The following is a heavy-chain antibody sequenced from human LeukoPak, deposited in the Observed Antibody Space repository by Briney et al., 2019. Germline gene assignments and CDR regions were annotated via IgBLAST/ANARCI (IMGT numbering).Heavy chain of an antibody. CDR3: AKGLLGYCSGGSCSDAFDI. J-gene: IGHJ3*02. CDR1: GFTFSSYG. V-gene: IGHV3-23*01. Sequence: GGSPRLSCAASGFTFSSYGMSWVRQAPGKGLEWVSGISGSGGITKYADSVKGRFTISRDNFKNTLYLQMNSLRAEDTAVYYCAKGLLGYCSGGSCSDAFDIWGQGTMVTVSS. CDR2: ISGSGGIT. D-gene: IGHD2-15*01.